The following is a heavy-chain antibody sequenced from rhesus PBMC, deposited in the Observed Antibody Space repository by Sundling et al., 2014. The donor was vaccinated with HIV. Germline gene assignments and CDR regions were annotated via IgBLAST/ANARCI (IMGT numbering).Heavy chain of an antibody. CDR2: IYWDDDK. CDR1: GFSLSTSGMG. Sequence: QVTLKESGPALVKPTQTLTLTCTFSGFSLSTSGMGVGWIRQPPGKTLDWLAHIYWDDDKRYSPSLKSRLTISKDTSKNQVFLTMTNMDPVDTATYYCTRSRGDYSAWTNYSWFNVWGPGTPITISS. D-gene: IGHD3-34*01. J-gene: IGHJ2*01. CDR3: TRSRGDYSAWTNYSWFNV. V-gene: IGHV2-174*02.